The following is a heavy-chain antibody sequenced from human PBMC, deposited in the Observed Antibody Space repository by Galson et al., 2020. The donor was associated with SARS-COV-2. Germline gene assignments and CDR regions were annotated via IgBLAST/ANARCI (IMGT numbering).Heavy chain of an antibody. CDR3: ARVLRGIAVAGSCDY. V-gene: IGHV3-30*04. CDR2: ISYDGSNK. CDR1: GFNFSNYA. D-gene: IGHD6-19*01. Sequence: GESLKISCAVPGFNFSNYALHWVRQAPGQGLEWVAAISYDGSNKYYADSVRGRFTISRENSKNTMYLQMNSLRVEDTAVFYCARVLRGIAVAGSCDYWGQGTLGTVSS. J-gene: IGHJ4*02.